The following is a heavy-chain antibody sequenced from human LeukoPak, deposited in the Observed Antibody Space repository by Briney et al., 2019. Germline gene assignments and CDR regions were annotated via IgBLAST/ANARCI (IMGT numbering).Heavy chain of an antibody. CDR2: IHPGRGDT. D-gene: IGHD7-27*01. CDR3: ARDHNWGPDY. CDR1: GYTFTDHH. J-gene: IGHJ4*02. V-gene: IGHV1-2*02. Sequence: ASVKVSCKALGYTFTDHHFHWLRQAPGKGIEWMGWIHPGRGDTNIAQKFQGRVSLTRDMSISTAYMELSRLTSDDTAVYYCARDHNWGPDYWGQGTLVSVSS.